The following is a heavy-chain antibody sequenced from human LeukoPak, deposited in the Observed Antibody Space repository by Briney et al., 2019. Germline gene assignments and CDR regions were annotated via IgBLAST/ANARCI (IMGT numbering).Heavy chain of an antibody. J-gene: IGHJ3*01. D-gene: IGHD3-10*01. CDR1: GGSISSGGYY. V-gene: IGHV4-30-2*01. Sequence: SETLSLTCTVSGGSISSGGYYWSWIRQPPGKGLEWIGYIYHSGSTYYNPSLKSRVTISVDRSKNQFSLKLSSVTAADTAVYYCAREKWMVRGVITRDAFDVWGQGTMVTVSS. CDR2: IYHSGST. CDR3: AREKWMVRGVITRDAFDV.